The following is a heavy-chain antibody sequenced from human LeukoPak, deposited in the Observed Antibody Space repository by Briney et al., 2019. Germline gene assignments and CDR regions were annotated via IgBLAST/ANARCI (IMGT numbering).Heavy chain of an antibody. CDR2: INPTSGVT. CDR1: GYSFTDKY. CDR3: ARARKVYNSPLDY. V-gene: IGHV1-2*02. Sequence: ASVKVSCKASGYSFTDKYLHWVRQAPGQGLEWMGWINPTSGVTKYGKNFQGGVAMTRDTSIRTAYMELGRLRSDDTAVYFCARARKVYNSPLDYWGQGTLVTVSS. J-gene: IGHJ4*02. D-gene: IGHD5-24*01.